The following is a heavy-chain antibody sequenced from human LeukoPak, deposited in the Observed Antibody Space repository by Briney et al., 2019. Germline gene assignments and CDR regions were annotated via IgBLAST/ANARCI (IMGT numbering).Heavy chain of an antibody. J-gene: IGHJ4*02. CDR3: ARVSWPPGSSWYYFDY. Sequence: SETLSLTCAVYGGSFSGYYWSWIRQPPGKGLEWIGEINHSASTNYNPSLKSRVSISVDTSKNQFSLKLNSVTAADTAVYYCARVSWPPGSSWYYFDYWGQGTLVIVSS. D-gene: IGHD3-10*01. V-gene: IGHV4-34*01. CDR2: INHSAST. CDR1: GGSFSGYY.